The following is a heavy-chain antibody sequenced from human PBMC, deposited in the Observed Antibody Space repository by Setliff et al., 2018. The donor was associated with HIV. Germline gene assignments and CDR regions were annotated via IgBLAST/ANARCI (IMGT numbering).Heavy chain of an antibody. V-gene: IGHV4-34*01. Sequence: SETLSLACAVYGGSFSGYYWSWIRQPPGKGLEWIGEINHSGSTNYNPSLKSRVTISVDTSKNQFSLKLSSVTAADTAVYYCARDSGQSFPTAFDIWGQGTMVTVSS. CDR3: ARDSGQSFPTAFDI. D-gene: IGHD1-26*01. CDR1: GGSFSGYY. J-gene: IGHJ3*02. CDR2: INHSGST.